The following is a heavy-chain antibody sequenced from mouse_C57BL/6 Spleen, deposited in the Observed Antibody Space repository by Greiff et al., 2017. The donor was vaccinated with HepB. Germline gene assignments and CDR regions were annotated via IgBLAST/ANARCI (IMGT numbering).Heavy chain of an antibody. CDR1: GYTFTDYY. Sequence: QVQLKESGAELVRPGASVKLSCKASGYTFTDYYINWVKQRPGQGLEWIARIYPGSGNTYYNEKFKGKATLTAEKSSSTAYMQLSSLTSEDSAVYFCARELTGEDYAMDYWGQGTSVTVSS. J-gene: IGHJ4*01. CDR3: ARELTGEDYAMDY. CDR2: IYPGSGNT. V-gene: IGHV1-76*01.